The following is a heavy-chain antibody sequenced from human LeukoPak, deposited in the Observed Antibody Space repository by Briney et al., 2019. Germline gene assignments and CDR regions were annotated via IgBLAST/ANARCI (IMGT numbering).Heavy chain of an antibody. CDR3: ARLGSSWSKDDAFDI. D-gene: IGHD6-13*01. CDR2: MNPNSGNT. J-gene: IGHJ3*02. Sequence: ASVKVSCKASRGTFSSYDINWVRQATGQGLEWMGWMNPNSGNTGYAQKFQGRVTITRNTSISTAYMELSSLRSEDTAVYYCARLGSSWSKDDAFDIWGQGTMVTVSS. CDR1: RGTFSSYD. V-gene: IGHV1-8*03.